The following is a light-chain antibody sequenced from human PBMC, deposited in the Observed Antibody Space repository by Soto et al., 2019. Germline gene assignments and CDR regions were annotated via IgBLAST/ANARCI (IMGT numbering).Light chain of an antibody. CDR3: QQYDGYPFT. CDR1: QTIRSW. V-gene: IGKV1-5*03. J-gene: IGKJ4*01. Sequence: DIQMTQSPSTLSTFVGDRVTITCRASQTIRSWLAWFQQKPGKAPKLLIYKASNLESGVPSRFSGSGSGTEFTLTINSLQPDDFATYYCQQYDGYPFTFGGGTKVEIK. CDR2: KAS.